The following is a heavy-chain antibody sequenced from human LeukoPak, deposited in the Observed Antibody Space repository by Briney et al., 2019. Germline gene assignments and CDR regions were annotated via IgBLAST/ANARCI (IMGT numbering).Heavy chain of an antibody. D-gene: IGHD4-11*01. J-gene: IGHJ5*02. V-gene: IGHV3-7*01. CDR3: ARDQTRNSLVDP. CDR2: INQDGSDK. CDR1: GFTFSNAW. Sequence: GGSLRLSCAASGFTFSNAWMSWVRQAPGKGLEWVANINQDGSDKYYVDSVKGRFTISRDNAKNSLYLQMNSLRAEDTALYYCARDQTRNSLVDPWGQGTLVTVSS.